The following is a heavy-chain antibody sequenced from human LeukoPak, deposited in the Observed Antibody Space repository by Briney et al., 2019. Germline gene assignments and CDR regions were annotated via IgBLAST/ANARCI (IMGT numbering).Heavy chain of an antibody. J-gene: IGHJ6*02. CDR3: VKDRFLEAYGMEV. D-gene: IGHD3-3*01. V-gene: IGHV3-23*01. Sequence: GGSLRLSCAASGFTFSSYAMSWVRQAPGKGLEWVSAISGSGGSTYYADSVKGRFTISRDDPTNTLYLQMNGLRVEDTAVYYCVKDRFLEAYGMEVWGHGTTVIVSS. CDR1: GFTFSSYA. CDR2: ISGSGGST.